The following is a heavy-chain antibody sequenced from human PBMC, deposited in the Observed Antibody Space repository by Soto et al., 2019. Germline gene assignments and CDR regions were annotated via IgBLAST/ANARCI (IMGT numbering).Heavy chain of an antibody. J-gene: IGHJ4*02. D-gene: IGHD3-3*01. CDR3: ATADRNYDFAIY. Sequence: GTSVKLSCEVCGDSLTDLSMDWVRQAPGKGLEWMGGFDPEDGETIYAQKFQGRVTMTEDTSTDTAYMELSSLRSEDTAVYYCATADRNYDFAIYWGQGTLVTVSA. V-gene: IGHV1-24*01. CDR1: GDSLTDLS. CDR2: FDPEDGET.